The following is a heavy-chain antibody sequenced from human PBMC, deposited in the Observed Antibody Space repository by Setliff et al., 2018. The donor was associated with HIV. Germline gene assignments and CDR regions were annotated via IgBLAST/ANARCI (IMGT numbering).Heavy chain of an antibody. Sequence: SETLSLTCSVSGGSTSSSSYYWAWVRQPPGKGPEWIGSVYYSGSTHYNPSLKSRVTISVDTSKNQFSLKLSSVTAADTAVYYCASLDGSESPYIYYYYMDVWGEGTAVTVSS. D-gene: IGHD3-10*01. J-gene: IGHJ6*03. CDR1: GGSTSSSSYY. CDR3: ASLDGSESPYIYYYYMDV. V-gene: IGHV4-39*01. CDR2: VYYSGST.